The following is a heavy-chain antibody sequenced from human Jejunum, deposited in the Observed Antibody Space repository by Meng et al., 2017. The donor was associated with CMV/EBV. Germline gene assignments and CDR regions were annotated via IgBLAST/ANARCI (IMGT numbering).Heavy chain of an antibody. CDR3: ATIASLADY. V-gene: IGHV1-2*02. CDR1: GYTFTGHY. Sequence: SCKAAGYTFTGHYMHWVRQAPGQGLEWMGWINPINGDTDFPQKFQGRVTMTRDTSISTAYMELRGLTHADTAVYFCATIASLADYWGQGTQGTVSS. CDR2: INPINGDT. J-gene: IGHJ4*02.